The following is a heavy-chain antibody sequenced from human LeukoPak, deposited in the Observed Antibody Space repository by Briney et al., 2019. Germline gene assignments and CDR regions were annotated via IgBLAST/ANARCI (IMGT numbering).Heavy chain of an antibody. J-gene: IGHJ5*02. CDR3: ARDGSGWLNWFDP. V-gene: IGHV4-61*02. CDR1: GGSISSGTYY. Sequence: SQTLSLTCTVSGGSISSGTYYWSWIRQPAGKGLEWIGRIYTSGSTNYNPSLKSRVTISLGPSKNQFSLKLSSVTAADTAVYYCARDGSGWLNWFDPWGQGTLVTVSS. D-gene: IGHD6-19*01. CDR2: IYTSGST.